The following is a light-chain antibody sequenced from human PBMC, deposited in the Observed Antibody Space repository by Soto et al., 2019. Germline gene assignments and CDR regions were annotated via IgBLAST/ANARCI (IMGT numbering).Light chain of an antibody. J-gene: IGKJ4*01. V-gene: IGKV3D-15*01. Sequence: EIVLTQAPITLSVSPGERATLSCRASQTVSSNLSWSQQQPGQPPRLLMSGVSTRATGIPARFSGSGSGTEFTLSISSRQSEDFAVYYCEQYNDWPPEVTFGGRTKVQIK. CDR1: QTVSSN. CDR3: EQYNDWPPEVT. CDR2: GVS.